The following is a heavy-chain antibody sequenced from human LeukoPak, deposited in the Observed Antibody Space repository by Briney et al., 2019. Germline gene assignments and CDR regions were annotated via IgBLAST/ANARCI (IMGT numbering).Heavy chain of an antibody. CDR1: GGSISSYY. CDR2: IYYSEST. Sequence: SETLSLTCTVSGGSISSYYWSWIRQPPGKGLEWIGYIYYSESTNYNPSLKSRVTISVDTSKNQFSLKLSSVTAADTAVYYCARQKQWLVSWGQGTLVTVSS. D-gene: IGHD6-19*01. CDR3: ARQKQWLVS. J-gene: IGHJ4*02. V-gene: IGHV4-59*08.